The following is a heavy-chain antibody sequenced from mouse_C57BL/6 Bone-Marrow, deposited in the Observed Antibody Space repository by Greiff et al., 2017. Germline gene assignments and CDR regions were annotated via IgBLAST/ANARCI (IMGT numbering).Heavy chain of an antibody. V-gene: IGHV1-9*01. Sequence: VMLVESGAELMKPGASVKLSCKATGYTFTGYWIEWVKQRPGHGLEWIGAILPGSGSTNYNEKVKGKATFTAATSSNTAYMQLSSLTTEDSALYYCARPYYYGSSSSSYFDYWGQGTTLTVSS. CDR3: ARPYYYGSSSSSYFDY. CDR1: GYTFTGYW. J-gene: IGHJ2*01. D-gene: IGHD1-1*01. CDR2: ILPGSGST.